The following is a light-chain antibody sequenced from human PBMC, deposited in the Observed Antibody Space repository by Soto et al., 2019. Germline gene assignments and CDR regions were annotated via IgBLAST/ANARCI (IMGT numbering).Light chain of an antibody. CDR1: QGISSW. CDR2: AAS. V-gene: IGKV1-12*01. CDR3: QQANSFTPI. Sequence: DIQMTQSPSSVSASVGDRVTITWRASQGISSWLDWYQKKPGKAPKLLIYAASSLQSGVPSRLRGSGYGTDLTITISSLKTEDFETYYCQQANSFTPIFGQGTRLEIK. J-gene: IGKJ5*01.